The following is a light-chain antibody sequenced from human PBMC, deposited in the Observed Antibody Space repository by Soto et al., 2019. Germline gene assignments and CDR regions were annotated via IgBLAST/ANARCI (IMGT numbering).Light chain of an antibody. V-gene: IGLV2-14*01. CDR3: SSYTSNSTLL. CDR2: EVS. Sequence: QSALTQPASVFGSPGQSITISCTGTSSDVGGYNYVSWYQQHPGKAPKLMISEVSNRPSGVSNRFSGSKSGNTASLTISGLQAEDEADYYCSSYTSNSTLLFGGGTKLTVL. J-gene: IGLJ2*01. CDR1: SSDVGGYNY.